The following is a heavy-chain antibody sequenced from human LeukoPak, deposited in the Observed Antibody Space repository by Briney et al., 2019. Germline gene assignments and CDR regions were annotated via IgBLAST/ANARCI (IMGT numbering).Heavy chain of an antibody. J-gene: IGHJ5*02. CDR2: INPNSGGT. CDR3: ARRDYDFWTGPGYFDP. Sequence: ASVKVSCKASGYTFTGYYMHWVRQTPGQGLEWMGWINPNSGGTKYAQKFQGRVTMTRDTSISTAYMELSRLRFDDTAVYYCARRDYDFWTGPGYFDPWGQGTLVTVSS. D-gene: IGHD3-3*01. V-gene: IGHV1-2*02. CDR1: GYTFTGYY.